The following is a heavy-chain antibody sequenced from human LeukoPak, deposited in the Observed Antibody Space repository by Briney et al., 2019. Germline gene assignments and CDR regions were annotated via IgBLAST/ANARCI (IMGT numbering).Heavy chain of an antibody. Sequence: SVKVSCKASGGTFSSYAISWVRQAPGQGLEWMGRIIPILGIANYAQKFQGRVTITADKSTSTAYVELSSLRSEDTAVYYCARGTGSEAFDIWGPGTMVTVSS. J-gene: IGHJ3*02. CDR3: ARGTGSEAFDI. CDR2: IIPILGIA. CDR1: GGTFSSYA. V-gene: IGHV1-69*04. D-gene: IGHD2-15*01.